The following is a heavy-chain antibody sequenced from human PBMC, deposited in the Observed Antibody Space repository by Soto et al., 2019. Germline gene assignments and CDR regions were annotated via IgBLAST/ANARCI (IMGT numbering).Heavy chain of an antibody. D-gene: IGHD2-21*02. CDR2: IYSSGST. Sequence: SETLSLTCTVSGGSISTNYWTWIRLPPGKGPEWIGYIYSSGSTNYNPSLRGRVTLSVDASKNQVSLKLSSVTAADTAVYYCARVGEDRVVTGNWYFDLWGRGSLVT. J-gene: IGHJ2*01. V-gene: IGHV4-59*01. CDR1: GGSISTNY. CDR3: ARVGEDRVVTGNWYFDL.